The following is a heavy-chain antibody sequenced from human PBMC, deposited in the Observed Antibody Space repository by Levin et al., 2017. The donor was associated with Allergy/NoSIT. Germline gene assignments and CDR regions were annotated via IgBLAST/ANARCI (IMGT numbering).Heavy chain of an antibody. CDR3: ARSTVTTPNAFDI. CDR2: IYYSGST. Sequence: SETLSLTCTVSGGSISSYYWSWIRQPPGKGLEWIGYIYYSGSTNYNPSLKSRVTISVDTSKNQFSLKLSSVTAADTAVYDCARSTVTTPNAFDIWGQGTMVTVSS. V-gene: IGHV4-59*01. D-gene: IGHD4-17*01. J-gene: IGHJ3*02. CDR1: GGSISSYY.